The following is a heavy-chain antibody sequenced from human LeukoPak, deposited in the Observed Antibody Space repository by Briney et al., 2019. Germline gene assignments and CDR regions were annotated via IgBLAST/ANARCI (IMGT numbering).Heavy chain of an antibody. D-gene: IGHD2-15*01. CDR2: IYYTGST. CDR1: GGXISSYY. J-gene: IGHJ4*02. V-gene: IGHV4-59*08. CDR3: ARLREGCSGGSCYSLFDY. Sequence: PSETLSLTCTVSGGXISSYYCSWIRQPPGKGREWIDYIYYTGSTNYNPSLKSRVTISVDTSKNQFSLKLSSVTAAETAVYYCARLREGCSGGSCYSLFDYWGQGTLVTVSS.